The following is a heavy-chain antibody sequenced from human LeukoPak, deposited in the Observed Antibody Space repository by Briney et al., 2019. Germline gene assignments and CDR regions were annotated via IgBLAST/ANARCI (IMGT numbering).Heavy chain of an antibody. J-gene: IGHJ4*02. V-gene: IGHV4-31*03. Sequence: SETLSLTCTVSGGSISSGGYYWSWIRQHPGKGLEWIGYIYYSGSTYYNPSLKSRVTISVDTSKNQFSLKLSSVTAADTAVYYCAKNLWFGEEALDSWGQGTLVTVSS. CDR2: IYYSGST. D-gene: IGHD3-10*01. CDR3: AKNLWFGEEALDS. CDR1: GGSISSGGYY.